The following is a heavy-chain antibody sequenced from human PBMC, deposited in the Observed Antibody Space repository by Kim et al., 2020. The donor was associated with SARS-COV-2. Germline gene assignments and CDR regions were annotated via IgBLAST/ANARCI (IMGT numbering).Heavy chain of an antibody. D-gene: IGHD3-10*01. Sequence: GGSLRLSCAASGFTFSSYAMSWVRQAPGKGLEWVSAISGSGGSTYYADSVKGRFTISRDNSKNTLYLQMNSLRAEDTAVYYCAKFGVGPTTNRQVVRGVISRGYYYYGMDVWGQGTTVTVSS. CDR1: GFTFSSYA. CDR3: AKFGVGPTTNRQVVRGVISRGYYYYGMDV. J-gene: IGHJ6*02. CDR2: ISGSGGST. V-gene: IGHV3-23*01.